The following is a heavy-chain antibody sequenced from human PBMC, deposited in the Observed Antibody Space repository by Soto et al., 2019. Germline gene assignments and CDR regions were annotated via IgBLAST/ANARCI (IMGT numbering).Heavy chain of an antibody. D-gene: IGHD5-18*01. Sequence: GGSLRLSCAASGFTFSSYAMSWVRQAPGKGLEWVSAISGSGGSTYYADSVKGRFTISRDNSKNTLYLQMNSLRAEDTAVYYCASLDTAMVRPNYFDYWGQGTLVTVSS. V-gene: IGHV3-23*01. CDR3: ASLDTAMVRPNYFDY. CDR1: GFTFSSYA. J-gene: IGHJ4*02. CDR2: ISGSGGST.